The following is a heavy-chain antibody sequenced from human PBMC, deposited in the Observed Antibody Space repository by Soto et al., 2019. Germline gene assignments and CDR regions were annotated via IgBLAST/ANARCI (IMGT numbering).Heavy chain of an antibody. CDR3: ARGRNGMDV. CDR1: GDTFTNYD. V-gene: IGHV1-8*01. Sequence: QVQLVQSGAEVKKPGASVKVSCKASGDTFTNYDIKWVRQATGQGLEWMGWMNPNSGNTGYAQKCQGRVTMTRNTSISTADMGLSSLRSEDTAVYYCARGRNGMDVWGQGTTVTVSS. J-gene: IGHJ6*02. CDR2: MNPNSGNT.